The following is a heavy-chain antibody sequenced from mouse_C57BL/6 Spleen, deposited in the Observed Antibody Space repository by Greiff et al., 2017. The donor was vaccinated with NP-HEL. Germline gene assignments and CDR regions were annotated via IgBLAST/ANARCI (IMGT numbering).Heavy chain of an antibody. J-gene: IGHJ3*01. CDR1: GYTFTSYW. Sequence: QVQLQQPGAELVRPGTSVKLSCKASGYTFTSYWMHWVKQRPGQGLEWIGVIDPSDSYTNYNQKFKGKATLTVDTSSSTAYMQRSSLTSEDSAVYYCARKGVYGSSYAWFAYWGQGTLVTVSA. CDR2: IDPSDSYT. V-gene: IGHV1-59*01. D-gene: IGHD1-1*01. CDR3: ARKGVYGSSYAWFAY.